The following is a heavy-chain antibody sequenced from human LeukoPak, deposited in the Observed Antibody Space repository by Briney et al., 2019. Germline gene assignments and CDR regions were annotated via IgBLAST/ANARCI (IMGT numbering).Heavy chain of an antibody. CDR1: GFTFSGYP. Sequence: GGSLRLSCAASGFTFSGYPIHWVRQAPGKGLEWVAVISYDGSNKYYADSVKGRFTISRDNSKNTLYLQVNSLRAEDTAVYYCAKSSGWYYFDYWGQGTLVTVSS. J-gene: IGHJ4*02. D-gene: IGHD6-19*01. CDR3: AKSSGWYYFDY. V-gene: IGHV3-30-3*02. CDR2: ISYDGSNK.